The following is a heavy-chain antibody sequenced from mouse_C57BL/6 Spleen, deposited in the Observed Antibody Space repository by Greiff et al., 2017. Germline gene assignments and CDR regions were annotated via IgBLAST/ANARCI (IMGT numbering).Heavy chain of an antibody. V-gene: IGHV3-6*01. J-gene: IGHJ2*01. CDR2: ISYDGSN. D-gene: IGHD4-1*01. Sequence: EVKLMESGPGLVKPSQSLSLTCSVTGYSITSGYCWNWIRQFPGNKLEWMGYISYDGSNNYNPSLKNRISITRDTSKNQFFLKLNSVTTEDTATYYCAREDWTGYFDYWGQGTTRTVSS. CDR3: AREDWTGYFDY. CDR1: GYSITSGYC.